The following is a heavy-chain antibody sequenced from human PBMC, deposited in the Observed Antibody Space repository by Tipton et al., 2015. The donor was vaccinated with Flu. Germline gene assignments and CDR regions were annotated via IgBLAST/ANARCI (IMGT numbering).Heavy chain of an antibody. CDR2: IKQDGSAK. Sequence: SLRLSCAASGFTFSNYWMTWVRQAPGKGLEWVANIKQDGSAKNYVDSVKGRFTISRDNAKNSLYLQMNNLRAEDTAVYYCTRAFTTSVGGYFDYWGQGTLVTVSS. CDR3: TRAFTTSVGGYFDY. J-gene: IGHJ4*02. V-gene: IGHV3-7*03. CDR1: GFTFSNYW. D-gene: IGHD1-14*01.